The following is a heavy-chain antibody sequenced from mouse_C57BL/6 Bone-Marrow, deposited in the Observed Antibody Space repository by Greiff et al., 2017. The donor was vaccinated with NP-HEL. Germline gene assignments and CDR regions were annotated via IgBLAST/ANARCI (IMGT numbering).Heavy chain of an antibody. CDR2: SRNKANDYTT. CDR3: ARDWGIEGDAMDY. J-gene: IGHJ4*01. Sequence: EVQVVESGGGLVQSGRSLRLSFATSGFTFSDFYMEWVRQAPGKGLEWIAASRNKANDYTTEYSASVKGRFIVSRDTSQSILYLQMNALRAEDTAIYYCARDWGIEGDAMDYWGQGTSVTVSS. CDR1: GFTFSDFY. V-gene: IGHV7-1*01.